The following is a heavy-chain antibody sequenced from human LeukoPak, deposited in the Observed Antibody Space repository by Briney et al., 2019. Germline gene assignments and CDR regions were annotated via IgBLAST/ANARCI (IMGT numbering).Heavy chain of an antibody. J-gene: IGHJ5*02. V-gene: IGHV3-21*01. CDR2: ISSSSSYI. CDR3: ASGLDFWSGYYEDNWFDP. Sequence: GGSLRLSCAASGFTFSSYSMNWVRQAPGKGLEWVSSISSSSSYIYYADSVKGRFTISRDNAKNSLYLQMNSLRAEGTAVYYCASGLDFWSGYYEDNWFDPWGQGTLVTVSS. D-gene: IGHD3-3*01. CDR1: GFTFSSYS.